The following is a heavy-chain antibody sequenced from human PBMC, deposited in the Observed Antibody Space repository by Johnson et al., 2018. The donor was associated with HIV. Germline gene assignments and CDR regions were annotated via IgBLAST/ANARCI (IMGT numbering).Heavy chain of an antibody. J-gene: IGHJ3*02. Sequence: VQLVESGGGLAKPAWSPRLSCAASQFTFSSYYMNCVRQPPGNGLELVGQVNPNGGSTYLIDSGKDRFNVSRDNAKKSLYLQMNSLRAEDTAVYYCARDGPWLQSQRDAFDIWGQGTMVTVSS. CDR3: ARDGPWLQSQRDAFDI. V-gene: IGHV3-25*05. CDR2: VNPNGGST. CDR1: QFTFSSYY. D-gene: IGHD5-24*01.